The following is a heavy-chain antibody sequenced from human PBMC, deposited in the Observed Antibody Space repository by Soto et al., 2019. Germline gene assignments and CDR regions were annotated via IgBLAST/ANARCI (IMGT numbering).Heavy chain of an antibody. V-gene: IGHV4-59*01. CDR1: GGSISSYY. D-gene: IGHD3-3*01. J-gene: IGHJ5*02. CDR2: IYYSGST. Sequence: TVSGGSISSYYWSWIRQPPGKGLEWIGYIYYSGSTNYNPSLKSRVTISVDTSKNQFSLKLSSVTAADTAVYYCARGRPLLRFLDPWGQGTLVTVSS. CDR3: ARGRPLLRFLDP.